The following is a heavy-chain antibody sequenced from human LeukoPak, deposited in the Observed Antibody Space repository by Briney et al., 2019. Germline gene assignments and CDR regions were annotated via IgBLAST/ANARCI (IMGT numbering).Heavy chain of an antibody. D-gene: IGHD2-2*01. Sequence: SQTLSLTCTVSGGSISSGDYYWSWIRQPPGKGLEWIGYIYCSGSTYYNPSLKSRVTISVDTSKNQFSLKLSSVTAADTAVYYCARDNYYCSSTSCHMDVWGKGTTVTVSS. V-gene: IGHV4-30-4*08. CDR3: ARDNYYCSSTSCHMDV. J-gene: IGHJ6*03. CDR2: IYCSGST. CDR1: GGSISSGDYY.